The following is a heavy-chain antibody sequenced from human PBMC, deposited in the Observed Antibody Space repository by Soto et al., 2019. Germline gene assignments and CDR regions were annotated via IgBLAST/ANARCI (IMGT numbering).Heavy chain of an antibody. CDR1: GGSISSYY. V-gene: IGHV4-59*01. CDR2: IYYSGST. J-gene: IGHJ5*02. CDR3: ASLIGYCTNGVCYMGGLGFDP. D-gene: IGHD2-8*01. Sequence: PSETLSLTCTVSGGSISSYYWSWIRQPPGKGLEWIGYIYYSGSTNYNPSLKSRVTISVDTSKNQFSLKLSSVTAADTAVYYCASLIGYCTNGVCYMGGLGFDPWGQGTLVTAPQ.